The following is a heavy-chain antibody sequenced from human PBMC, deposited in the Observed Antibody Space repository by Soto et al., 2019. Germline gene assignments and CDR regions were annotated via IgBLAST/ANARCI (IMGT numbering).Heavy chain of an antibody. CDR2: VNPSGGST. CDR1: GYTFTSYY. V-gene: IGHV1-46*01. CDR3: AKSGSIRGSFD. D-gene: IGHD1-26*01. J-gene: IGHJ4*02. Sequence: ASVKVSCKASGYTFTSYYMHWVRQAPGQGLEWMGIVNPSGGSTSYAQKSQGRVTMTRDTSTSTVYMELSSLRSEDTAVYYCAKSGSIRGSFDWGQGTLVTVSS.